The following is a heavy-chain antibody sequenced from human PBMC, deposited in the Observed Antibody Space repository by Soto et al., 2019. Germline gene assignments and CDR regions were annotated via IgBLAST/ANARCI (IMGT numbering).Heavy chain of an antibody. J-gene: IGHJ4*02. Sequence: GGSLRLSCAASGFTFSSYSMNWVRQAPGKGLEWVSSISSSSSYIYYADSVKGRFTISRDNAKNSLYLQMNSLRAEDTAVYCFARYAMLGIAARPGLYWGQGTLVTVSS. D-gene: IGHD6-6*01. V-gene: IGHV3-21*01. CDR1: GFTFSSYS. CDR3: ARYAMLGIAARPGLY. CDR2: ISSSSSYI.